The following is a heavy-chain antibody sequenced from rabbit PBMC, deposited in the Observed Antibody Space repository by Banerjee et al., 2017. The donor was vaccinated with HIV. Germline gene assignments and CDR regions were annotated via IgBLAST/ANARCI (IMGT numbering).Heavy chain of an antibody. D-gene: IGHD1-1*01. Sequence: QEQLKETGGGLVQPGGSLTLSCKASGFDFSSYGISWVRQAPGKGLEWIACIYAGSSGSTYYASWAKGRFTISKTSSTTVTLQMTSLTAADTATYFCARSIVVVVIHYGMDLWGPGTLVTVS. CDR2: IYAGSSGST. CDR3: ARSIVVVVIHYGMDL. CDR1: GFDFSSYG. V-gene: IGHV1S45*01. J-gene: IGHJ6*01.